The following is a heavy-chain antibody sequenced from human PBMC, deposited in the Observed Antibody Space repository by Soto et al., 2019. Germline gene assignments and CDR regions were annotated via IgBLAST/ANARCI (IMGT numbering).Heavy chain of an antibody. CDR1: GGSFSGYY. CDR3: ARRRAFDIVLYYMDV. D-gene: IGHD2-8*01. V-gene: IGHV4-34*01. CDR2: INHSGST. J-gene: IGHJ6*03. Sequence: QVQLQQWGAGLLKPSETLSLTCAVYGGSFSGYYWSWIRQPPGKGLEWIGEINHSGSTNYNPSLKSLVTISVDTSKNQFSLKLSSVTAADTAVYYCARRRAFDIVLYYMDVWGKGTTVTVSS.